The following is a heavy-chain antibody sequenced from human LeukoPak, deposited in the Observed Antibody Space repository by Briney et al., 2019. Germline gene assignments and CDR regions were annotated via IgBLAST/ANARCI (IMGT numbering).Heavy chain of an antibody. D-gene: IGHD3-16*01. CDR1: GGSISSYY. Sequence: SETLSLTCTVPGGSISSYYWSWIRQPPGKGLGWIGYIYYSGSTNYNPSLKSRVTISVDTSKNQFSLKLSSVTAADTAVYYCARGATLYNYFDYWGQGTLVTVSS. CDR2: IYYSGST. J-gene: IGHJ4*02. CDR3: ARGATLYNYFDY. V-gene: IGHV4-59*01.